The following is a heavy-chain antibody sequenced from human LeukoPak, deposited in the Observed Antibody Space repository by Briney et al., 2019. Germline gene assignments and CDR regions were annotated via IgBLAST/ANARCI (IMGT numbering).Heavy chain of an antibody. Sequence: PSETLSLTCAVSGGSISSSNWWSWVRQPPGKGLEWIGEIYHSGSTNYNPSLKSRVTISVDTSKNQFSLKLSSVTAADTAVYYCARGTGSFYKDFYYGMDVWGQGTPVTVSS. V-gene: IGHV4-4*02. CDR2: IYHSGST. D-gene: IGHD3-10*01. CDR1: GGSISSSNW. J-gene: IGHJ6*02. CDR3: ARGTGSFYKDFYYGMDV.